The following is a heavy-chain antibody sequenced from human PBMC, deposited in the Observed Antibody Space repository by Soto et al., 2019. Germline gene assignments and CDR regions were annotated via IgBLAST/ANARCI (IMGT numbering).Heavy chain of an antibody. Sequence: EVQLLESGGGLVQPGGSLRLSCAASGFTFSSYAMGWVRQAPGKGLEWVSAIRGSGSNTYYPDSVKGRFTTSRDNSNNTLYLQMNSLRAEDTAVYYCAKGSTTRSLVWFDPWGPGTLVTVSS. D-gene: IGHD2-2*01. CDR2: IRGSGSNT. CDR1: GFTFSSYA. CDR3: AKGSTTRSLVWFDP. V-gene: IGHV3-23*01. J-gene: IGHJ5*02.